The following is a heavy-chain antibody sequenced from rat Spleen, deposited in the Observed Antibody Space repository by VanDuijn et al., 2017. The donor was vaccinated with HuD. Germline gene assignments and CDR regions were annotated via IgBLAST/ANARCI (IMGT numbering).Heavy chain of an antibody. CDR2: ISYDGSST. CDR3: ARAGYLRDWYFDF. CDR1: GFTFSDFF. J-gene: IGHJ1*01. V-gene: IGHV5-29*01. D-gene: IGHD2-2*01. Sequence: EVQLVESGGGLVQPGGSLKLSCTASGFTFSDFFMAWVRQAPTKGLEWVATISYDGSSTYYRDSVKGRFTISRDNTERALSLQMDNLRSEDTATYYCARAGYLRDWYFDFWGPGTMVTVSS.